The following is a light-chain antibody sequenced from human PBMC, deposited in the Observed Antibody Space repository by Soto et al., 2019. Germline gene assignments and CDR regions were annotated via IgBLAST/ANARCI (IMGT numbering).Light chain of an antibody. Sequence: QLVLTQPASVSGSPGQSITISCTGTSSDVGYNNLVSWYQHYPDKAPKLMIYEGSKRPSGVSNRFSGSKSGNTASLTISGLQDEDEANYYCCSYASSGFWVFGGGTKLTVL. CDR2: EGS. CDR1: SSDVGYNNL. J-gene: IGLJ3*02. CDR3: CSYASSGFWV. V-gene: IGLV2-23*01.